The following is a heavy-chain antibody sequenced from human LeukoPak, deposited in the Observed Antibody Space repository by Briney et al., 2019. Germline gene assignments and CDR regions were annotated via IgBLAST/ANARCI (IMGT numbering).Heavy chain of an antibody. CDR2: IFHSGST. Sequence: SETLSLTCTVSGDSITNSNFYWGWIRQSPGKGLEWIGSIFHSGSTNCNPSLKSRVTISVDTSKNQFYLRVRSVTAAETALYYCAGRGIVTGYFDFWGRGTLVTVSS. CDR1: GDSITNSNFY. D-gene: IGHD3-9*01. CDR3: AGRGIVTGYFDF. V-gene: IGHV4-39*01. J-gene: IGHJ4*02.